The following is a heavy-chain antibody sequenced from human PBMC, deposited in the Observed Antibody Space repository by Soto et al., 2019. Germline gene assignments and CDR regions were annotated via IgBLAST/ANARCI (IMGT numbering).Heavy chain of an antibody. CDR1: GASITSFY. J-gene: IGHJ6*02. D-gene: IGHD2-21*01. CDR2: IYTGGRN. Sequence: PSETLSLTCTVSGASITSFYSSWIRQPAGKGLEWIGRIYTGGRNNYNPSLKRRVTISVATSKNQSSLKLSSVTAADTPVNSCARHENGGYSAYYYYFGMDVWGQGTTVTVSS. V-gene: IGHV4-4*07. CDR3: ARHENGGYSAYYYYFGMDV.